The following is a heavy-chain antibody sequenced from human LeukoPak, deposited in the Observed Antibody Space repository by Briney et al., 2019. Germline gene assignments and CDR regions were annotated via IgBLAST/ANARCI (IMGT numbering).Heavy chain of an antibody. CDR3: ARLGLGSGSSCDY. V-gene: IGHV5-51*01. D-gene: IGHD3-10*01. J-gene: IGHJ4*02. CDR2: IYPGDSET. CDR1: GDNFASYR. Sequence: GESLKISCKVSGDNFASYRIGWVRQMPGKGLEWMGFIYPGDSETKNSPSFQGQVTMSADKSIGTAYLQWSSLKASDTAIYYCARLGLGSGSSCDYWGQGTLVIVSS.